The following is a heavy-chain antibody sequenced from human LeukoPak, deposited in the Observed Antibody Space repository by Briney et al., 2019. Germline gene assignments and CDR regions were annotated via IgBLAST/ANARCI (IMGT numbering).Heavy chain of an antibody. D-gene: IGHD3-22*01. V-gene: IGHV3-15*01. J-gene: IGHJ4*02. CDR3: TSTLYYDSSGYYILFDY. CDR1: GFTFSNAW. Sequence: GGSLRLSCAASGFTFSNAWMSWVRQAPGKGLEWVGRIKSKTDGGTTDYAAPVKGRFTISRDDSKNTLYQQMNSLTTEDTAVYYCTSTLYYDSSGYYILFDYWGQGTLVTVSS. CDR2: IKSKTDGGTT.